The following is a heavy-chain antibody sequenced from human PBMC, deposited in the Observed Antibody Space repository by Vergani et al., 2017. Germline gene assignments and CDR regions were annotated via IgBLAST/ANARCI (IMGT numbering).Heavy chain of an antibody. D-gene: IGHD6-6*01. CDR3: ALWQLARYYYYYMDV. V-gene: IGHV1-69*04. J-gene: IGHJ6*03. CDR2: IIPILGIA. Sequence: QVQLVQSGAEVKKPGASVKVSCKASGGTFSSYAISWVRQAPGQGLEWMGRIIPILGIANYAQKFQGRVTITADKSTSTAYMELSSLRSEDTAVYYCALWQLARYYYYYMDVWGKGTTVTVSS. CDR1: GGTFSSYA.